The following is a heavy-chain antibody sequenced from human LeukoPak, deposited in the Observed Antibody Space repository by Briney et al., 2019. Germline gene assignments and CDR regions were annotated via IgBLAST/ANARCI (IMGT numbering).Heavy chain of an antibody. CDR2: IYYSGST. CDR1: GGSISSYY. V-gene: IGHV4-59*01. Sequence: PSETLSLTCTVSGGSISSYYWSWIRQPPGKGLEWIGYIYYSGSTNYNPSLKSRVTISVDTSKNQFSLKLSSVTAADTAVYCCARLAVALDYWGQGTLVTVSS. D-gene: IGHD6-19*01. J-gene: IGHJ4*02. CDR3: ARLAVALDY.